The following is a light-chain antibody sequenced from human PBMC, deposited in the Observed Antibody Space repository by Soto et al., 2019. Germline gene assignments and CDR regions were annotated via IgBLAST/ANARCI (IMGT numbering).Light chain of an antibody. J-gene: IGKJ4*01. CDR2: KVS. CDR3: QQYDNSVLT. V-gene: IGKV2-30*01. CDR1: QSLVYSDGNTY. Sequence: DVVMTQSPLSLPVTLGQPASISCKSSQSLVYSDGNTYLNWFQQRPGQSPRRLIYKVSNRATGIPDRFSGSGSGTDFTLTISRLEPEDFAVYYCQQYDNSVLTFGGGTKVDIK.